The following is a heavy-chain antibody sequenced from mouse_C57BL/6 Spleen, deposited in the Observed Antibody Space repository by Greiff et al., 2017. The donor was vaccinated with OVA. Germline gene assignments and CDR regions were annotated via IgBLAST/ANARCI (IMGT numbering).Heavy chain of an antibody. V-gene: IGHV5-6*02. J-gene: IGHJ4*01. CDR1: GFTFSSYG. CDR3: ARHEDYDYAMDY. D-gene: IGHD1-1*02. CDR2: ISSGGSYT. Sequence: DVMLVESGGDLVKPGGSLKPSCAASGFTFSSYGMSWVRQTPDKRLEWVATISSGGSYTYYPDSVKGRFTISRDNAKNTLYLQMSSLKSEDTAMYYCARHEDYDYAMDYWGQGTSVTVSS.